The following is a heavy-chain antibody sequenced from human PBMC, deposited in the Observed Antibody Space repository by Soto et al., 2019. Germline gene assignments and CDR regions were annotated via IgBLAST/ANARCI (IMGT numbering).Heavy chain of an antibody. D-gene: IGHD6-19*01. J-gene: IGHJ4*02. CDR1: GFTFGDYA. CDR3: SRPVAVGGSFDY. Sequence: PGGSLRLSCTASGFTFGDYAMSWFRQAPGKGLEWVGFIRRKTYGETTAYAASVKGRLTISRDDSKSIAYLQMDSLKTEDTAVYYCSRPVAVGGSFDYWGQGTQVTVSS. V-gene: IGHV3-49*03. CDR2: IRRKTYGETT.